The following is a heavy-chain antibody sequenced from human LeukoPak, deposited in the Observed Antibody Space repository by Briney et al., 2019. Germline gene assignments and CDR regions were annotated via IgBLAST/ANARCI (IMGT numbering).Heavy chain of an antibody. CDR1: GFTYSSYA. CDR3: ARVAARVPAAIYYYYYMDV. CDR2: ISYDGSNK. Sequence: GGSLRLSCAASGFTYSSYAMHWVRQDPGKGLEWVAVISYDGSNKNSADSVKGRFTISRDNSKNTLYLQMNSLRAEDTAVYYCARVAARVPAAIYYYYYMDVWGKGTTVTVSS. J-gene: IGHJ6*03. D-gene: IGHD2-2*01. V-gene: IGHV3-30*01.